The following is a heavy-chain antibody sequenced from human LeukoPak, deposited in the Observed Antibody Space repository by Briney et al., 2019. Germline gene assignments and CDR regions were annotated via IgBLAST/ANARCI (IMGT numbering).Heavy chain of an antibody. D-gene: IGHD6-19*01. CDR2: INAGNGNT. V-gene: IGHV1-3*01. CDR1: GYTFTSYA. Sequence: VASVKVSCKASGYTFTSYAMHWVRQAPGQRLEWMGWINAGNGNTKYSQKFQGRVTITRDTSASTAYMELSSLRSEDTAAYYCARDVERRSGWYDWWFDPWGQGTLVTVSS. J-gene: IGHJ5*02. CDR3: ARDVERRSGWYDWWFDP.